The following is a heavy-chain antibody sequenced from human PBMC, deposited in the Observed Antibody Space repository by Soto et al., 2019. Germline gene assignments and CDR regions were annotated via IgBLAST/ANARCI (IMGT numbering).Heavy chain of an antibody. CDR2: IYSGGST. Sequence: GGSLRLSCAASGFTVSNSYMSWVRQAPGKGLEWVSAIYSGGSTYYADSVKGRFTISRDNSRNTLYLQMNSLRAEDTAVYYCARDSGVGAIYGAALDIWGQGTMVTVSS. CDR1: GFTVSNSY. V-gene: IGHV3-66*01. J-gene: IGHJ3*02. D-gene: IGHD1-26*01. CDR3: ARDSGVGAIYGAALDI.